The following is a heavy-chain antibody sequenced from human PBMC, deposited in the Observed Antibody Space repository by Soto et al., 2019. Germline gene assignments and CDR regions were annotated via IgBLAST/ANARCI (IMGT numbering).Heavy chain of an antibody. Sequence: SETLSLTCTVSGGSISSGGYYWSWIRQHPGKGLEWIGYIYYSGSTYYNPSLKSRVTISVGTSKNQFSLKLSSVTAADTAVYYCARDSSGYYYFDYWGQGTLVTVSS. V-gene: IGHV4-31*03. J-gene: IGHJ4*02. CDR3: ARDSSGYYYFDY. CDR1: GGSISSGGYY. CDR2: IYYSGST. D-gene: IGHD3-22*01.